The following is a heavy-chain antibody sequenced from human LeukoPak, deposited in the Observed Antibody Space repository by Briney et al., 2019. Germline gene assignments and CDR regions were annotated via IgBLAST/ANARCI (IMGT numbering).Heavy chain of an antibody. CDR3: ARDRPPGSYYFY. D-gene: IGHD3-10*01. V-gene: IGHV3-21*01. CDR1: GFTFSSYS. J-gene: IGHJ4*02. Sequence: GGSLRLSCAASGFTFSSYSMNWVRQAPGKGLEWVSSISSSSSYIYYADSVKGRFTISRDNAKNSLYLQMNSLRAEDTAVYYCARDRPPGSYYFYWGQGTLVTVSS. CDR2: ISSSSSYI.